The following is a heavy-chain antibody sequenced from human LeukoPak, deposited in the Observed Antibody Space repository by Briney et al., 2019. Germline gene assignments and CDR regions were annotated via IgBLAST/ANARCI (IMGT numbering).Heavy chain of an antibody. V-gene: IGHV3-48*03. D-gene: IGHD3-10*01. Sequence: GGSLTLSCAASGFTFSSYEMNWVRQAPGKGLEWISYISSSGSTIYYAASVQGRFTISRDNAKNSLYLQMNSLRAEDTAVYYCARDGMVLNYWGKGTLVTVSS. CDR2: ISSSGSTI. CDR3: ARDGMVLNY. J-gene: IGHJ4*02. CDR1: GFTFSSYE.